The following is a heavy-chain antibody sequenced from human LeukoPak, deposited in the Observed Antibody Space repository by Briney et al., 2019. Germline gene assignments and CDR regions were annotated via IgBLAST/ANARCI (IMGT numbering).Heavy chain of an antibody. CDR3: ASPGEGHAFDI. Sequence: SETLSLTCAVYGGSFSGYYWSWIRQPPGKGREWIGEINHSGSTNYNPSLKSRVTISVDTSKNQFSLKLSSVTAADTAVYYCASPGEGHAFDIWGQGTMVTVSS. J-gene: IGHJ3*02. CDR2: INHSGST. D-gene: IGHD4-17*01. CDR1: GGSFSGYY. V-gene: IGHV4-34*01.